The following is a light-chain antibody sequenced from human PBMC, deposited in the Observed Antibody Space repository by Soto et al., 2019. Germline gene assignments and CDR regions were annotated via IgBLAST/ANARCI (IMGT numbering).Light chain of an antibody. J-gene: IGKJ5*01. CDR2: DAY. Sequence: ILMTQSPVALSVSPGERATLSCRASQSVRSKLAWYQQKPGQAPRLLIYDAYNRATGIPPRFSGSGSGTDFTLTISSLEPEDSAVYYCQQRHMWPITFGQGTRLEIK. CDR1: QSVRSK. CDR3: QQRHMWPIT. V-gene: IGKV3-11*01.